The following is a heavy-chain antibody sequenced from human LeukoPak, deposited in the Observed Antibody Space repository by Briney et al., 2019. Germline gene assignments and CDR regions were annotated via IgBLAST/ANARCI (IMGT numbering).Heavy chain of an antibody. J-gene: IGHJ6*03. V-gene: IGHV4-4*07. CDR2: IYSTGYT. CDR3: ARSGGYDYVWGSYRLTSYYYYMDV. CDR1: GDSITNYY. D-gene: IGHD3-16*02. Sequence: SETLSLTCTVSGDSITNYYWSWIRQSAGKGPEWIGRIYSTGYTNYNPSLKSRVTMSVDMSKNQFSLNLYSVTAADTAVYYCARSGGYDYVWGSYRLTSYYYYMDVWGKGTTVTVSS.